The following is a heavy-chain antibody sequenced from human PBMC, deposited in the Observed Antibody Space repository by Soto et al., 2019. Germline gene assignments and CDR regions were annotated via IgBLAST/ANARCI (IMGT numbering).Heavy chain of an antibody. CDR3: ARNRAYSQGD. D-gene: IGHD5-18*01. CDR2: ISHSGSA. CDR1: GDSVISNNY. V-gene: IGHV4-4*02. J-gene: IGHJ4*02. Sequence: SETLSLTCAVSGDSVISNNYWTWVRQPPREGLEWIGEISHSGSAIYNPSLESRVTISLDKSRNHFSLILSSVTAADTAVYYCARNRAYSQGDWGQGTLVTVSS.